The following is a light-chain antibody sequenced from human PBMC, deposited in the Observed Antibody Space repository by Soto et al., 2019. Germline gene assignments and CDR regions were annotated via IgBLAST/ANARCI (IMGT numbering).Light chain of an antibody. J-gene: IGLJ3*02. CDR2: EVS. Sequence: QSALTQPPSASGSPGQSVAISCTGTSSDVGGNNYISWYQQHPGKAPKLMIYEVSKRPSGVPDRFSCSKSGNTASLTVSGLQAEDEADDYCSSYAVSNNVVFGGGTKLTVL. CDR1: SSDVGGNNY. V-gene: IGLV2-8*01. CDR3: SSYAVSNNVV.